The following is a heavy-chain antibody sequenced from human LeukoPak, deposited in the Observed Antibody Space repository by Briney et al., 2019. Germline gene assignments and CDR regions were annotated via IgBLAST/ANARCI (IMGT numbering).Heavy chain of an antibody. J-gene: IGHJ4*02. CDR2: INSDGSST. D-gene: IGHD5-24*01. V-gene: IGHV3-74*01. Sequence: GGSLRLSCAASGFTFSSYWMHWVRHAPGKGLVWVSRINSDGSSTSYADSVKGRFTISRDNAKNTLYLQMNSLRAEDTAVYYCVRGRGDGYISGVDYWGQGTLVTVSS. CDR3: VRGRGDGYISGVDY. CDR1: GFTFSSYW.